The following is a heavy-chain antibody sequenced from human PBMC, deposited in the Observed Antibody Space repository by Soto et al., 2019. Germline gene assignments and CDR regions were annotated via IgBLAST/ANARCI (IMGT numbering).Heavy chain of an antibody. D-gene: IGHD3-9*01. CDR3: ARDDIRWYYFDY. V-gene: IGHV4-31*03. J-gene: IGHJ4*02. CDR2: IYYSGST. CDR1: GGSISSGGYY. Sequence: QVQLQESGPGLVKPSQTLSLTCTVSGGSISSGGYYWSWIRQHPGKGLEWIGYIYYSGSTYYNPSLQSRVTISVYTSKNQFSLKLSSVTAADTAVYYCARDDIRWYYFDYWGQGTLVTVAS.